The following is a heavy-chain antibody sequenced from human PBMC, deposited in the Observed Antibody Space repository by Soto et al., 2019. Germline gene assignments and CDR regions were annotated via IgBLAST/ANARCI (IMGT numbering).Heavy chain of an antibody. V-gene: IGHV4-31*03. D-gene: IGHD6-6*01. CDR2: IYYSGST. Sequence: QVQLQESGPGLVKPSQTLSLTCTVSGGSISSGGYYWSWIRQHTGKGLEWIGYIYYSGSTYYNPPRKSRVTIPVKTSKNQFSLKMSSVTAAATAVYYCARGPSSSSYEIYYFDYWGQGTLVTVSS. CDR3: ARGPSSSSYEIYYFDY. CDR1: GGSISSGGYY. J-gene: IGHJ4*02.